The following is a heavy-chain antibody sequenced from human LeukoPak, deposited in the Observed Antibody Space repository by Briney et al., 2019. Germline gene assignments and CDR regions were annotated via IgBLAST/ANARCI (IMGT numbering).Heavy chain of an antibody. J-gene: IGHJ4*02. CDR1: GGSIRSNNW. V-gene: IGHV4-4*02. CDR3: ARLPLSGSYYNYYFDN. Sequence: SETLSLTCAVSGGSIRSNNWWSWVRQPPGKGLEWIGEIYHSGSTNYNPSLRSRVTISVDTSKNQFSLELSSVTAADTAVFYCARLPLSGSYYNYYFDNWGQGTLVTVSS. D-gene: IGHD3-10*01. CDR2: IYHSGST.